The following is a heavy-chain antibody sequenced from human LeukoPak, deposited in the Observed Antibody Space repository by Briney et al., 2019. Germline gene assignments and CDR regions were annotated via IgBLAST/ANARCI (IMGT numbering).Heavy chain of an antibody. Sequence: GGSLRLSCAASGFTCSDYAMSWVRQAPGKGLEWVSAISGGGGSTYYADSVKGRFTISRDNSKKTLYLQMNSLRAEDTAVYYWAKDQVRGEGDNFYFDYWGQGTLVTVSS. CDR1: GFTCSDYA. J-gene: IGHJ4*02. D-gene: IGHD5-24*01. CDR2: ISGGGGST. V-gene: IGHV3-23*01. CDR3: AKDQVRGEGDNFYFDY.